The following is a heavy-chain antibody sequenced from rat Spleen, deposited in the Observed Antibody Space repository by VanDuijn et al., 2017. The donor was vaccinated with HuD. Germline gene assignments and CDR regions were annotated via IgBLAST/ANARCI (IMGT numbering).Heavy chain of an antibody. CDR2: ISTGGGNT. CDR1: GFTFSNYY. J-gene: IGHJ3*01. CDR3: ARHALMYTTDPFAY. Sequence: EVQLVESGGGLVQPGRSMKLSCAASGFTFSNYYMAWVRQAPTKGLEWVASISTGGGNTYYRDSVKGRYTISRDNAKSTLFLQMDSLRSEDTATYYCARHALMYTTDPFAYWGQGTLVTVSS. D-gene: IGHD1-6*01. V-gene: IGHV5-25*01.